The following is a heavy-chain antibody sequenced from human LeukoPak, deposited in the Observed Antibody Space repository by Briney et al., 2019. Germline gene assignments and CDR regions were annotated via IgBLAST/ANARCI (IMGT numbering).Heavy chain of an antibody. D-gene: IGHD6-6*01. CDR1: GGSFSGYY. CDR2: ISGSGGST. Sequence: ETLSLTCAVYGGSFSGYYWSWIRQAPGKGLEWVSAISGSGGSTYYADSVKGRFTISRDNSKNTLYLQMNSLRAEDTAVYYCAKGGAARAPKYYYYYMDVWGKGTTVTVSS. J-gene: IGHJ6*03. V-gene: IGHV3-23*01. CDR3: AKGGAARAPKYYYYYMDV.